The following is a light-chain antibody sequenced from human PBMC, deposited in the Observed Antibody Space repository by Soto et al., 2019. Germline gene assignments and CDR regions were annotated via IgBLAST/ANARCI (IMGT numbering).Light chain of an antibody. CDR3: QQANRLPYT. CDR1: QGVSNW. Sequence: DFQMTQSPSSVSASVGDRVTITCRASQGVSNWLAWYQQKPGQAPKLVIYAVSSLQSGVPSRFSGSESGTDFTLTISSLQAADLATSYCQQANRLPYTSGGGTKVEIK. CDR2: AVS. V-gene: IGKV1-12*02. J-gene: IGKJ4*01.